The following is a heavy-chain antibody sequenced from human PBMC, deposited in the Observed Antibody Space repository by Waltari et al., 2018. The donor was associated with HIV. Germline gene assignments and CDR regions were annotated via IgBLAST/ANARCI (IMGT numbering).Heavy chain of an antibody. CDR3: ATPAAKGTWFAS. V-gene: IGHV1-69*08. J-gene: IGHJ5*01. CDR1: GVTSNTFT. Sequence: QVRLVQSGDDVRKSGSSVKISCEAFGVTSNTFTVNRVRQAPGEGLEWVGRLEWMGLSLPILGAPAYSQRLRGRVTLSADTATNTAFLQLSSLRSDDTAVYYCATPAAKGTWFASWGKGSQIIVSS. CDR2: SLPILGAP. D-gene: IGHD3-10*01.